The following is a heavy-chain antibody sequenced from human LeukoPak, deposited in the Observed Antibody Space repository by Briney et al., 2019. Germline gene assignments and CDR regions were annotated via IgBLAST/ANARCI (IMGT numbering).Heavy chain of an antibody. CDR2: ISSSSSYI. Sequence: GGSLRLSCAASGFTFSSYSMNWVRQAPGKGLEWVSSISSSSSYIYYADSVKGRFTISRDNAKNSLYLQMNSLRAEDTAVYYCARDQDDYGGNSTPDPWGQGTLVTVSS. CDR3: ARDQDDYGGNSTPDP. J-gene: IGHJ5*02. V-gene: IGHV3-21*01. D-gene: IGHD4-23*01. CDR1: GFTFSSYS.